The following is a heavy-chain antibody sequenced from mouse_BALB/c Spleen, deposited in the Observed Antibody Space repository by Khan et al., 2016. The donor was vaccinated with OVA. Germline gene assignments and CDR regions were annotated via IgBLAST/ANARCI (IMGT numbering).Heavy chain of an antibody. J-gene: IGHJ4*01. Sequence: QIQLVQSGPELKKPGETVKISCKASGYTFTNYGMNWVKQAPGKALKWMGWISTYTGEPTYADDFTGRFAFSLGTSASTAYLQINNLKKDDTLTYVGTTPPHFSCVLGNWGQGTSVTVSS. V-gene: IGHV9-3-1*01. CDR3: TTPPHFSCVLGN. CDR1: GYTFTNYG. D-gene: IGHD1-1*01. CDR2: ISTYTGEP.